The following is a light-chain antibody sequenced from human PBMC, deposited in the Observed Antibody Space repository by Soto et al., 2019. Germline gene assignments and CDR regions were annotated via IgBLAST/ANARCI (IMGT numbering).Light chain of an antibody. J-gene: IGLJ1*01. CDR1: SSDVGGYNY. CDR3: SSYAGSNVV. V-gene: IGLV2-8*01. CDR2: EVS. Sequence: VLTQPPSASGSPGQSVTISCTGTSSDVGGYNYVSWYQQHPGKAPKLMIYEVSKRPSGVPDRFSGSKSGNTASLTVSGLQAEDEADYYCSSYAGSNVVFGTGTKVTVL.